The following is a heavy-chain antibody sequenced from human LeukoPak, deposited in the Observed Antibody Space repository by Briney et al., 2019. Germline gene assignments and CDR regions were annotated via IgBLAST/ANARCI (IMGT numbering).Heavy chain of an antibody. Sequence: PSETLSLTCAVYGGSFSGYYWSWIRQPPGKGLEWIGEINHSRSTNYNPSLKSRVTISVDTSKNQFSLKLSSVTAADTAVYYCARFGSGSYRQFDYWGQGTLVTVSS. V-gene: IGHV4-34*01. J-gene: IGHJ4*02. CDR1: GGSFSGYY. CDR3: ARFGSGSYRQFDY. D-gene: IGHD3-10*01. CDR2: INHSRST.